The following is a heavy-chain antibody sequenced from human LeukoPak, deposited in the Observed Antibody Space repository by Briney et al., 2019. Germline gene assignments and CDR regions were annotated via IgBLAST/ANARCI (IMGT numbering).Heavy chain of an antibody. D-gene: IGHD4-23*01. V-gene: IGHV3-23*01. J-gene: IGHJ3*02. CDR3: ARGAPSGNSDWADAFDI. CDR2: ISGSGGST. CDR1: GFTFSSYA. Sequence: PGGSLRLSCAASGFTFSSYAMSWVRQAPGKGLEWVSAISGSGGSTYYADSVKGRFTISRDNSKNTLYLQMNSLRAEDTAVYYCARGAPSGNSDWADAFDIWGQGTMVTVSS.